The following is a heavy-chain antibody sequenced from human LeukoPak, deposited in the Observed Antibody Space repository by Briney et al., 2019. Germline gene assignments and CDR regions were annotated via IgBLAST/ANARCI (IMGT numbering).Heavy chain of an antibody. CDR1: GGSISSYY. Sequence: SETLSLTCTVSGGSISSYYWSWIRQPAGKGLEWIGRIYTSGSTNYNPSLKSRVTMSVDTSKNQFSLKLSSVTAADTAVYYCARHGSYGDYIVGYFDYWGQGTLVTVSS. CDR3: ARHGSYGDYIVGYFDY. D-gene: IGHD4-17*01. V-gene: IGHV4-4*07. CDR2: IYTSGST. J-gene: IGHJ4*02.